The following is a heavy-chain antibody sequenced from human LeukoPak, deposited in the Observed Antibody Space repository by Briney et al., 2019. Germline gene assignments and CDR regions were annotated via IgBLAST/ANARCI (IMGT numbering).Heavy chain of an antibody. D-gene: IGHD3-22*01. CDR3: ARSYDSSGYYYSYFDY. Sequence: ASVKVSCKASRYTFTGYYMHWVRQAPGQGLEWMGWINPNSGGTNYAQKFQGRVTMTRDTSISTAYMELSRLRSDDTAVYYCARSYDSSGYYYSYFDYWGQGTLVTVSS. CDR2: INPNSGGT. CDR1: RYTFTGYY. V-gene: IGHV1-2*02. J-gene: IGHJ4*02.